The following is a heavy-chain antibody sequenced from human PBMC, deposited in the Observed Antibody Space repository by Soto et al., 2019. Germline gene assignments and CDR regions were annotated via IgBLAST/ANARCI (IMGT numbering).Heavy chain of an antibody. J-gene: IGHJ5*02. Sequence: GWSLRLSCAASVFTFLSFTMNWVRQAPGKGLEWVSTISSNSAYIYYTDALRGRFTISRDNAKNSLHLQMNSLRAEDTAVYYCTRDASRDSSARGWFDPWGPGTLVTVSS. CDR2: ISSNSAYI. CDR3: TRDASRDSSARGWFDP. CDR1: VFTFLSFT. V-gene: IGHV3-21*01. D-gene: IGHD6-13*01.